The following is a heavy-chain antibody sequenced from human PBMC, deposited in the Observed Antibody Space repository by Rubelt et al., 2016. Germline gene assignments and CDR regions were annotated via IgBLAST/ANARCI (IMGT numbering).Heavy chain of an antibody. V-gene: IGHV3-48*04. CDR1: GFTFSSYA. Sequence: QPGGSLRLSCAASGFTFSSYAMSWVRQAPGKGLEWVSYISTGSSAMSYADSVKGRFTISRDNAKNSLFLQMHSLRADDTAVYYCARDRIAVAGTLVEGAFDIWGQGTMVTVSS. J-gene: IGHJ3*02. D-gene: IGHD6-19*01. CDR3: ARDRIAVAGTLVEGAFDI. CDR2: ISTGSSAM.